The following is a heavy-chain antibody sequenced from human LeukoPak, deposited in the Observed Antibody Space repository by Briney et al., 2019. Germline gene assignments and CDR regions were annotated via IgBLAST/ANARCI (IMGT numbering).Heavy chain of an antibody. D-gene: IGHD3-10*01. Sequence: GGSLRLSCAASGSTFNRFAMHWVRQAPGKGLEWVAVISYDGSDKYYADSVKGRFTISRDNSKNTLYLQMNSLRVEDTAVFYCAQGGSEIYYYYHGMDVWGQGTRSPSP. J-gene: IGHJ6*02. CDR1: GSTFNRFA. CDR2: ISYDGSDK. CDR3: AQGGSEIYYYYHGMDV. V-gene: IGHV3-30*18.